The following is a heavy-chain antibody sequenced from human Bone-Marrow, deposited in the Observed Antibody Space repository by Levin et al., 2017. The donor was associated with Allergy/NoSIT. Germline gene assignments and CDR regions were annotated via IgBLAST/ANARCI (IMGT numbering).Heavy chain of an antibody. J-gene: IGHJ2*01. D-gene: IGHD4-17*01. CDR2: INPNNGAT. CDR3: ARDPPVTRDGYFDL. Sequence: GESLKISCKASGFAFTDYYMHWVRQAPGQGLEWLGWINPNNGATKYALTFQDRVTMTRDASISTAYMEFRRLRSDDTAVFYCARDPPVTRDGYFDLWGRGTLVSVSS. V-gene: IGHV1-2*02. CDR1: GFAFTDYY.